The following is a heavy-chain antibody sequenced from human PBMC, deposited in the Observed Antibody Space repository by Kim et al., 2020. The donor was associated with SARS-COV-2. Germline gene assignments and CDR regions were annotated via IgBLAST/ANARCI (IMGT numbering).Heavy chain of an antibody. V-gene: IGHV3-30*02. CDR3: AKSVFVRSNWFDP. J-gene: IGHJ5*02. Sequence: YADSVKGRFTISRDNSKNTLYLQMNSLRAEDTAVYYCAKSVFVRSNWFDPWGQGTLVTVSS. D-gene: IGHD6-6*01.